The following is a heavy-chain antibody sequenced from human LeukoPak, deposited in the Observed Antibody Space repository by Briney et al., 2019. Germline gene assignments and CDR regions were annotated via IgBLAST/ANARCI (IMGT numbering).Heavy chain of an antibody. J-gene: IGHJ4*02. V-gene: IGHV3-23*01. Sequence: GGSLRLSCAASGFTFSSYAMSWVRQAPGKGLEWVSAIGGSGDTTYYADSVKGRFTFSRDYSKNTLYLQMNSLRAEDTAVYYCAKFHIVVVNGYFDYWGQGTLVTVSS. CDR2: IGGSGDTT. CDR1: GFTFSSYA. D-gene: IGHD2-21*01. CDR3: AKFHIVVVNGYFDY.